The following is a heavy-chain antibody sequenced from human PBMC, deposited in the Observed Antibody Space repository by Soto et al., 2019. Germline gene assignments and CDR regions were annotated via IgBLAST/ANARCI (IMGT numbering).Heavy chain of an antibody. Sequence: EVQLLESGGGLVQPGGSLRLSCAASGFTFSSYAMSWVRQAPGKGLDWVSAISVSVGSTYYADSVKGRFTISRDNSKHTLYLQMNSLRAEDTAVYYCAKVERAVAGIIDWGQGTLVTVSS. CDR2: ISVSVGST. D-gene: IGHD6-19*01. CDR1: GFTFSSYA. J-gene: IGHJ4*02. V-gene: IGHV3-23*01. CDR3: AKVERAVAGIID.